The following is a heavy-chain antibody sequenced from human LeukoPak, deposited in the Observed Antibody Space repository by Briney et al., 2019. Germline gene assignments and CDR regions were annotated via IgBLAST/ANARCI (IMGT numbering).Heavy chain of an antibody. CDR2: INHSGST. J-gene: IGHJ6*03. D-gene: IGHD6-6*01. Sequence: PSETLSLTCAVSGGSFSGYYWSWIRQPPGKGLEWIGEINHSGSTNYNPSLKSRVTISVDTSKNQFSLKLSSVTAADTAVYYCARGSLSIAARYHTPNEAYYMDVWGKGTTVTVSS. V-gene: IGHV4-34*01. CDR1: GGSFSGYY. CDR3: ARGSLSIAARYHTPNEAYYMDV.